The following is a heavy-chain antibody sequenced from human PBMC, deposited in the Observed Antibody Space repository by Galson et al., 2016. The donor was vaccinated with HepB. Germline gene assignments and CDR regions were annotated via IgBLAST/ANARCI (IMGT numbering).Heavy chain of an antibody. Sequence: GAEVKKPGESLKISCKASGYNFADYWIAWVRQVPGKGLEFMGIIWPGDSDARYSPSFDGQVIMSVDKSITTAYLQWNSLKASDTAIYYRARRLSSGWSTLVNPWGQGTLVTVSS. CDR2: IWPGDSDA. CDR1: GYNFADYW. V-gene: IGHV5-51*01. D-gene: IGHD6-13*01. J-gene: IGHJ5*02. CDR3: ARRLSSGWSTLVNP.